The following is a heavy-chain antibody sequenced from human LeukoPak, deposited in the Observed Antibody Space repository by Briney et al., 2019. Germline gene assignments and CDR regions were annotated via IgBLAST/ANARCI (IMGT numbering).Heavy chain of an antibody. CDR3: AKAGPASSDYLNWFDP. J-gene: IGHJ5*02. Sequence: GGSLRLSCAASGFTFSTYAMNWVRQAPGKGLEWVSVISGSGGSTYYADSVKGRFTISRDNSKNTLYLQMNSLRVEDTAVYYCAKAGPASSDYLNWFDPWGQGTLDTVSS. CDR1: GFTFSTYA. CDR2: ISGSGGST. V-gene: IGHV3-23*01. D-gene: IGHD3-22*01.